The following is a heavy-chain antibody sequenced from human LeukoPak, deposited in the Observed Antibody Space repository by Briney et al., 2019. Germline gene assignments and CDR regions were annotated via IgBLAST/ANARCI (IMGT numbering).Heavy chain of an antibody. J-gene: IGHJ6*02. CDR2: IYHSGST. CDR1: GGSISSSNW. D-gene: IGHD6-19*01. Sequence: PSGPLSLTCAVSGGSISSSNWWSWVRQPPGKGLEWIGEIYHSGSTNYNPSLKSRVTISVDKSKNQFSLKLSSVTAADTAVYYCASRYSSGWYSYYYYYGMDVWGQGTTVTVSS. CDR3: ASRYSSGWYSYYYYYGMDV. V-gene: IGHV4-4*02.